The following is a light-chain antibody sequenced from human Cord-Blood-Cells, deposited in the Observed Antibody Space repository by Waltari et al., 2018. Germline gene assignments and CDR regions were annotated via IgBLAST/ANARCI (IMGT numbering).Light chain of an antibody. Sequence: EIVLTQSPGTLSLSPGERATLYCRASQSVSSSYLAWYQQKPGQAPRLLIYGASSRATGIPDRVSGSGSGTDFTLTISRLEPEDFAVYYCQQYGSSPPYTFGQGTKLEIK. J-gene: IGKJ2*01. CDR1: QSVSSSY. CDR3: QQYGSSPPYT. V-gene: IGKV3-20*01. CDR2: GAS.